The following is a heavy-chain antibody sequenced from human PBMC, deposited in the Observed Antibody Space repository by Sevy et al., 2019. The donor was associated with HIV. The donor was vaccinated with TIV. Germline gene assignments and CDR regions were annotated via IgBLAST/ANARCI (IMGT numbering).Heavy chain of an antibody. CDR3: ARAIGAGAAY. CDR2: INEDGKTK. J-gene: IGHJ4*02. D-gene: IGHD3-3*01. CDR1: GFTFSGYW. Sequence: GGCLRLSCAASGFTFSGYWMHWVRQAPGKGLEWVANINEDGKTKYYVDSVKGRFSISRDNARNSLFLQMNNLRVDDTARYFCARAIGAGAAYWGQGTLVTVSS. V-gene: IGHV3-7*03.